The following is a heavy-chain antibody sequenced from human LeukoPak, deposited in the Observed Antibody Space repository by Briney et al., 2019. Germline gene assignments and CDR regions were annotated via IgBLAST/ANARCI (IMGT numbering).Heavy chain of an antibody. CDR3: VKYSSSWYYYGMDV. Sequence: GGSLRLSCAASGFTVSSNYMNWVRQAPGKGLGWVSRITNDGSSTTYADSVKGRFTISRDNAKNMLYLQMNSLRAEDTAVYYCVKYSSSWYYYGMDVWGQGTTVTVFS. CDR2: ITNDGSST. J-gene: IGHJ6*02. D-gene: IGHD6-13*01. CDR1: GFTVSSNY. V-gene: IGHV3-74*01.